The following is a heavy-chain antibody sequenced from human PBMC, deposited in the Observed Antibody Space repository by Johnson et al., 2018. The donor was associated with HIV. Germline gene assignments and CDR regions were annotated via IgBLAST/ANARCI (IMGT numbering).Heavy chain of an antibody. CDR1: GFTFISYP. CDR3: ARIGLPYYYGSGSYSHDAFDI. D-gene: IGHD3-10*01. CDR2: ISYDGGSK. J-gene: IGHJ3*02. Sequence: QVQLVVSGGGVVQPGSSLRLSCAASGFTFISYPMHWVRQAPGKGLEWVAIISYDGGSKYYADYVKGRFTVSIDNSKNTLYLQMNSLRAEDTAVYDCARIGLPYYYGSGSYSHDAFDIWGQGTMVTVSS. V-gene: IGHV3-30*04.